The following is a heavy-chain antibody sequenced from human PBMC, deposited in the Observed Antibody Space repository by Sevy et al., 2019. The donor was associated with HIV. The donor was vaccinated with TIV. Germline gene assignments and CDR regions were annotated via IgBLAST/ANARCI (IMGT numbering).Heavy chain of an antibody. CDR1: GFTFSGSA. D-gene: IGHD5-12*01. V-gene: IGHV3-73*01. CDR2: IRSKANSYAT. J-gene: IGHJ4*02. Sequence: GGSLRLSCAASGFTFSGSAMHWVRQAPGKGLEWVGRIRSKANSYATAYAASVKGRFTISRDDSKNTAYLQMNSLKTEDTAVYYCTRLGRLRSDYWGQGTLVTVSS. CDR3: TRLGRLRSDY.